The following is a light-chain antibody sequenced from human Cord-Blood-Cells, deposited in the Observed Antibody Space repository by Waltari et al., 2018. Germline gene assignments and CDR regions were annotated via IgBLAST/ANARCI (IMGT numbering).Light chain of an antibody. CDR2: AAS. V-gene: IGKV1-39*01. CDR3: QQGYSTPLT. Sequence: DLQMTQSPSSLSASVGDRVPITCRASQSISSYLNWYQQKPGKAPKLLIYAASSLQSGVPSRFSGSGSGTDFTLTISSLQPEDFATYYCQQGYSTPLTFGGGTKVEIK. CDR1: QSISSY. J-gene: IGKJ4*01.